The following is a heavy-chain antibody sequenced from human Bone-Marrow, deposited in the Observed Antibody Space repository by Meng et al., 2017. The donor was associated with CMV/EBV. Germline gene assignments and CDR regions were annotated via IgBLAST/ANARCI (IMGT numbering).Heavy chain of an antibody. J-gene: IGHJ5*02. CDR3: ASVTVTTGGWFDP. CDR1: GDSVSSNSAA. V-gene: IGHV6-1*01. CDR2: TYYRSKWYN. Sequence: SETLSLTCAISGDSVSSNSAAWSWIRQSPSRGLEWLGRTYYRSKWYNDYAVSVKSRITINPDTSKNQFSLQLNSVTPEDTAVYYCASVTVTTGGWFDPWGQGTLVTVSS. D-gene: IGHD4-11*01.